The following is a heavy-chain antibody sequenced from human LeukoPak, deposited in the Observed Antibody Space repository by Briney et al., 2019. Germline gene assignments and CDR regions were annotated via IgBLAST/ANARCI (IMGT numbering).Heavy chain of an antibody. CDR1: GFTFSGSA. CDR2: IRSKTNNYAT. CDR3: ARGNAHAFDI. Sequence: GGSLKLSCAASGFTFSGSAIHWVRQASGKGLEWVGRIRSKTNNYATAYAASVKGRFTISRDDSKNTAYLQMNSLKTEDTAVYFCARGNAHAFDIWGQGTMVTVSS. D-gene: IGHD1-1*01. V-gene: IGHV3-73*01. J-gene: IGHJ3*02.